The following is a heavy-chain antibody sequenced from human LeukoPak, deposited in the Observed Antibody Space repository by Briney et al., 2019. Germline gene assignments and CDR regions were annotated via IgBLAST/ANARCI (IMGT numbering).Heavy chain of an antibody. CDR1: GFTFDDYG. D-gene: IGHD6-13*01. J-gene: IGHJ4*02. Sequence: RPGWSLRLSCAASGFTFDDYGMSWVRQAPGKGLEWVSGINWNGGSTGYADSVKGRFTISRDNAKNSLYLQMNSLRAEDTALYYCARVEKGVAAPDLYYFDYWGQGTLVTVSS. CDR3: ARVEKGVAAPDLYYFDY. CDR2: INWNGGST. V-gene: IGHV3-20*04.